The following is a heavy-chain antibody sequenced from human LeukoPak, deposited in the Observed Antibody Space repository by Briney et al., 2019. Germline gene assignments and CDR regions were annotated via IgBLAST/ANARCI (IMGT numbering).Heavy chain of an antibody. V-gene: IGHV4-31*03. CDR1: GASISGSGYY. D-gene: IGHD1-14*01. J-gene: IGHJ2*01. CDR3: ARDRKPTNGYWFFDL. CDR2: IYYSGTT. Sequence: PSQTLSLTCTVSGASISGSGYYWSWIRHLPGKGLVWIGHIYYSGTTYYNPSLQSRVTISVDTSQNQFSLKLNSVTAADTAVYYCARDRKPTNGYWFFDLWGRGTLVTVSS.